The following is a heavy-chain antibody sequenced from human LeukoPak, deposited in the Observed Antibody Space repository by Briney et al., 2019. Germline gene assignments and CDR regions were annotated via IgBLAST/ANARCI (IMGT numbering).Heavy chain of an antibody. V-gene: IGHV4-4*07. CDR1: GGSISSYY. CDR2: VYSSGST. D-gene: IGHD3-3*01. CDR3: ARVGGLSDVDFWSGPLEYYFDY. Sequence: PSETLSLTCTVSGGSISSYYWSWIRQPPGKGLEYIGRVYSSGSTNYNPSLKSRVTMSVDTSKNQFSLKLSSVTAADTAVYYCARVGGLSDVDFWSGPLEYYFDYWGQGTLVTVSS. J-gene: IGHJ4*02.